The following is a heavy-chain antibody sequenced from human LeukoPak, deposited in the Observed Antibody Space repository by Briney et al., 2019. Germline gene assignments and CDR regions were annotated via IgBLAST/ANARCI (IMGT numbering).Heavy chain of an antibody. V-gene: IGHV1-69*01. J-gene: IGHJ3*02. CDR2: IIPIFGTA. CDR1: GGTFSSYA. Sequence: GSSVKVSCKASGGTFSSYAISWVRQAPGQGLEWMGGIIPIFGTANYAQKFQGRVTITADESTSTAYMELSSLRSEDTAVYYCARDSRDFIVVVPAALTGLGAFDIWGQGTMVTVSS. CDR3: ARDSRDFIVVVPAALTGLGAFDI. D-gene: IGHD2-2*01.